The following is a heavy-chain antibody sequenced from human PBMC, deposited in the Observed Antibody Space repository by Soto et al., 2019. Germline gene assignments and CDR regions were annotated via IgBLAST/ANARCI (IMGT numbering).Heavy chain of an antibody. Sequence: QVQLVESGGGLVKPGGSLRLSCATSGFIFSDYYMHWIRQAPGKGLEWISYISGNGRIIQYADSAKGRFTISRDNAQNSLYLQMTTLTAEDTALYFCARDFAADSRTHFDYWGQGTLVTVSS. CDR1: GFIFSDYY. D-gene: IGHD2-15*01. CDR3: ARDFAADSRTHFDY. CDR2: ISGNGRII. J-gene: IGHJ4*02. V-gene: IGHV3-11*01.